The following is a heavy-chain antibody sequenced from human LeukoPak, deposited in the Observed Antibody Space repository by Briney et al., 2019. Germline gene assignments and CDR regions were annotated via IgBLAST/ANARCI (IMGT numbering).Heavy chain of an antibody. V-gene: IGHV3-53*01. CDR2: IYSGGST. CDR3: AKEDIAAAGTDY. Sequence: GGSLRLSCAVSGFTVSSNYMSWVRQAPAKGLEWISVIYSGGSTYYADSVKGRFTISRDNSKNTLYLQMNSLRAEDTAVYYCAKEDIAAAGTDYWGQGTLVTVSS. CDR1: GFTVSSNY. J-gene: IGHJ4*02. D-gene: IGHD6-13*01.